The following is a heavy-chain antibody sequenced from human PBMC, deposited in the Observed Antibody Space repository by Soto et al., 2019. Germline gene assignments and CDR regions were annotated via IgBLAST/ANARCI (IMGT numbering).Heavy chain of an antibody. Sequence: SETLSLTCTVSGDSISSGGYYWSWIRQHPGKGLEWIGYIYYSGSTYYNPSLKSRVTISVDTSKNQFSLKLSSVTAADTAVYYCARERDCSSTSCYSWFDPWGQGTLATVYS. CDR2: IYYSGST. V-gene: IGHV4-31*03. CDR3: ARERDCSSTSCYSWFDP. D-gene: IGHD2-2*02. CDR1: GDSISSGGYY. J-gene: IGHJ5*02.